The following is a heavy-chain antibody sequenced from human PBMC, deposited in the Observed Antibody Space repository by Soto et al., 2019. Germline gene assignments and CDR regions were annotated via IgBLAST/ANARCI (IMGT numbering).Heavy chain of an antibody. D-gene: IGHD2-8*01. CDR2: INPNSGGT. CDR1: GYTFTGYY. Sequence: ASVKVSCKXSGYTFTGYYMHWVRQAPGQGLEWMGWINPNSGGTNYAQKFQGWVTMTRDTSISTAYMELSRLRSDGTAVYYCARDKGVGAGPVDAFDIWGQGTMVTVSS. J-gene: IGHJ3*02. V-gene: IGHV1-2*04. CDR3: ARDKGVGAGPVDAFDI.